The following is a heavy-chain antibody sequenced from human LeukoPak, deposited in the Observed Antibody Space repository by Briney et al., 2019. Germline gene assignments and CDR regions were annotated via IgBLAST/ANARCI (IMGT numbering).Heavy chain of an antibody. Sequence: GSLRLSCAASGFTFNTYWMHWVRQAPGKGLVWVSRISSDGSTTTYADSVKGRFTISRDNAKNTLYLQMNSLRAEDTAVYYCARDWGGYGPTSHDYWGQGTLVTVSS. CDR1: GFTFNTYW. CDR3: ARDWGGYGPTSHDY. CDR2: ISSDGSTT. D-gene: IGHD3-16*01. J-gene: IGHJ4*02. V-gene: IGHV3-74*01.